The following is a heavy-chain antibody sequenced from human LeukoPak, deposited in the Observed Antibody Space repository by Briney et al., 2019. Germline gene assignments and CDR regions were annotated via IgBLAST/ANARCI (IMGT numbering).Heavy chain of an antibody. CDR3: VVVVEPPDSDGFDV. Sequence: GGSLRLYCAASGFTFGNSWVHWVRQAPGKGLVWVSLINADGSTATYADSVKGRFTISRDNARNTLSLQMNSLTIEDTAVYYCVVVVEPPDSDGFDVWGQGTMITVSS. D-gene: IGHD1-14*01. J-gene: IGHJ3*01. CDR2: INADGSTA. CDR1: GFTFGNSW. V-gene: IGHV3-74*01.